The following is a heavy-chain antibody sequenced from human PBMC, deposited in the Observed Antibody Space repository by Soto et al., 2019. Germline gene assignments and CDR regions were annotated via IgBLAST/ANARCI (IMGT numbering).Heavy chain of an antibody. CDR1: GYTFTHYV. D-gene: IGHD6-6*01. J-gene: IGHJ4*02. CDR2: IYGGNGNT. CDR3: ARGVSSSIDY. Sequence: QVQLVQSGAEVKKPGASVKVSCKASGYTFTHYVIHWVRQAPGQRLEWMGWIYGGNGNTKHPQNFQGRVTITRDTSASTAYMELSSLRSEDTAVYYCARGVSSSIDYWGQGTLVTVSS. V-gene: IGHV1-3*01.